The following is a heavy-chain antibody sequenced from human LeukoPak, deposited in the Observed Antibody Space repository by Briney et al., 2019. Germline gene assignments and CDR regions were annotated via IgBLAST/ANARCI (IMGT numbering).Heavy chain of an antibody. V-gene: IGHV3-21*06. J-gene: IGHJ4*02. Sequence: GGSLRLSCAASGFIFSTYTMKWVRQAPGKGLEWVSSISSSSTYIYYADSVKGRFTISRDNAQNSLYLQMNSLRAEDTAVYHCARADGDYVPLDYWGQGTLVTVSS. D-gene: IGHD4-17*01. CDR1: GFIFSTYT. CDR2: ISSSSTYI. CDR3: ARADGDYVPLDY.